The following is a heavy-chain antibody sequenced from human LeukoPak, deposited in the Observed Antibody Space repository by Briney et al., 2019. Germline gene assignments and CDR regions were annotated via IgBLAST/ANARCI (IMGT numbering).Heavy chain of an antibody. CDR2: IYPGDSDT. CDR1: GYSFTGYW. Sequence: GESLKISCKGSGYSFTGYWIGWVRQVPGKGLEWMGIIYPGDSDTRYSPSFQGQVTISADKSISTAYLQWSSLKASDTAMYYCARPPVGYCSSTSCYFDAFDIWGQGTMVTVSS. D-gene: IGHD2-2*01. V-gene: IGHV5-51*01. J-gene: IGHJ3*02. CDR3: ARPPVGYCSSTSCYFDAFDI.